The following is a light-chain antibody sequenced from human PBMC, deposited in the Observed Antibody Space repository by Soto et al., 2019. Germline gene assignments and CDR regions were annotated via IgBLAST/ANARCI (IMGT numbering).Light chain of an antibody. CDR1: QSVLYSSNNKNY. V-gene: IGKV4-1*01. Sequence: DIVMTQSPASLAVSLGERATINCKSSQSVLYSSNNKNYLAWYQQKPGQPPKLLIYWASTRESGVPDRFSGSGSGTDFTLTISSLQAEDVAVYYCQQYYSTLLTFGQGTKVEIK. J-gene: IGKJ1*01. CDR3: QQYYSTLLT. CDR2: WAS.